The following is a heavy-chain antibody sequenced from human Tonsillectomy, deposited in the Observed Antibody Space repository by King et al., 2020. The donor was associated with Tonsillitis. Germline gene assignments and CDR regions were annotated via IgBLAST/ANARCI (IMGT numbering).Heavy chain of an antibody. CDR2: IYYSGST. CDR3: ASGGDYYDSSGPERWFDP. D-gene: IGHD3-22*01. J-gene: IGHJ5*02. Sequence: VQLQESGPGLVKPSQTLSLTCAVSGGSISSGGYSWSWIRQPPGKGLEWIGYIYYSGSTYYNPSLKSRVTISVDTSKNQFSLKLSSVTAADTAVYYCASGGDYYDSSGPERWFDPWGQGTLAT. V-gene: IGHV4-30-4*07. CDR1: GGSISSGGYS.